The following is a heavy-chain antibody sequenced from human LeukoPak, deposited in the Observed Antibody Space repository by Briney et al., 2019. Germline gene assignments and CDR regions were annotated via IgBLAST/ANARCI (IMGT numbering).Heavy chain of an antibody. Sequence: SETLSLTCAVYGGSFSGYYWSWIRQPPGKGLEWIGEINHSGSANYNPSLKSRVTISVDTSKNQFSLKLSSVTAADTAVYYCARITTARTIYYYYGMDVWGQGTTVTVSS. D-gene: IGHD3-22*01. J-gene: IGHJ6*02. V-gene: IGHV4-34*01. CDR2: INHSGSA. CDR3: ARITTARTIYYYYGMDV. CDR1: GGSFSGYY.